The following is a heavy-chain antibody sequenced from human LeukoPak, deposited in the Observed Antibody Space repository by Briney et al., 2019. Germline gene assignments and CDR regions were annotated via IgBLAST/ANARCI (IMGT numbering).Heavy chain of an antibody. CDR2: INPNSGGT. J-gene: IGHJ5*02. CDR3: ATGYCSGGSCYQDWFDP. Sequence: ASVKVSCKASGYTFTGYYMHWVRQAPGRGLEWMGWINPNSGGTNYAQKFQGRVTMTRDTSISTAYMELSRLRSDDTAVYYCATGYCSGGSCYQDWFDPWGQGTLVTVSS. V-gene: IGHV1-2*02. CDR1: GYTFTGYY. D-gene: IGHD2-15*01.